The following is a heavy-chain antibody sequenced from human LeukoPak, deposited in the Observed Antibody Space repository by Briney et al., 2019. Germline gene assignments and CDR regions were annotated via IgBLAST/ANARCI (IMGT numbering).Heavy chain of an antibody. CDR1: GGTFTSYG. CDR3: ARDRRGYCSGGSCYINFDY. J-gene: IGHJ4*02. CDR2: ISAYNGNT. Sequence: ASVKVSCKASGGTFTSYGISWVRQAPGQGLEWMGWISAYNGNTNYAQKLQGRVTMTTDTSTSTAYMELRSLRSDDTAVYYCARDRRGYCSGGSCYINFDYWGQGTLVTVSS. V-gene: IGHV1-18*01. D-gene: IGHD2-15*01.